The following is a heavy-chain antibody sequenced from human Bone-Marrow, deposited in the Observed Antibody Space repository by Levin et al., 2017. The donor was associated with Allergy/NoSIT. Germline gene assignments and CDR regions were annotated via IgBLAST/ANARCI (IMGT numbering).Heavy chain of an antibody. CDR3: AGQGDLLQLWYLI. D-gene: IGHD1-1*01. J-gene: IGHJ6*02. Sequence: AGESLKISCTASGFTFRTYTMNWVRQAPGKGLEWVSSIDDSSSSIYYADSVRGRFIISRDNAKNSLFLQMNSLTDEDTAVYYCAGQGDLLQLWYLIWGQGTTVTVSS. CDR2: IDDSSSSI. CDR1: GFTFRTYT. V-gene: IGHV3-21*06.